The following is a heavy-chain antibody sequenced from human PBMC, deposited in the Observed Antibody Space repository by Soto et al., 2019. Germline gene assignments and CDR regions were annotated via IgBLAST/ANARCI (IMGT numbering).Heavy chain of an antibody. V-gene: IGHV4-4*02. Sequence: QVQLQESGPGLVKPSGTLTITCAVSGGSISSSNWWSWVRQSPGKGLEWIGEIYHSGTTNYNPSLESPVTISVDKSKNQFSLKLRSVTAADTALYYCARDEYCGDGRCCLFYWGQGTLVTVSS. CDR1: GGSISSSNW. J-gene: IGHJ4*02. CDR2: IYHSGTT. CDR3: ARDEYCGDGRCCLFY. D-gene: IGHD2-15*01.